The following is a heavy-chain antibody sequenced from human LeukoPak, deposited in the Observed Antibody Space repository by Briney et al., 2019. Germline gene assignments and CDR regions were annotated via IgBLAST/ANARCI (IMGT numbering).Heavy chain of an antibody. CDR3: ASPPPLGSGGSPII. Sequence: PGGSLRLSCAASGFTFSSYSMNWVRQAPGKGLEWVSSISSSSSYIYYADSVKGRFTISRDNAKNSLYLQMNSLSAEDTAVYYCASPPPLGSGGSPIIWGQGTMVTVSS. CDR2: ISSSSSYI. V-gene: IGHV3-21*01. D-gene: IGHD2-15*01. J-gene: IGHJ3*02. CDR1: GFTFSSYS.